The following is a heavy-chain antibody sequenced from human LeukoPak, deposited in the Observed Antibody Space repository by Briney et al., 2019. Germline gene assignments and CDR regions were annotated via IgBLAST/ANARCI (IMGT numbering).Heavy chain of an antibody. V-gene: IGHV3-30*01. CDR1: GFTFSSYA. CDR3: ASGEYCSSTSCYTPFDS. Sequence: GGSLRLSCAASGFTFSSYAMHWVRQAPGKGLEWVAVISYDGSNKYYADSVKGRFTISRDNSKNTLYLQMNSLRAEDTAVYYCASGEYCSSTSCYTPFDSWGQGTLVTVSS. CDR2: ISYDGSNK. J-gene: IGHJ4*02. D-gene: IGHD2-2*02.